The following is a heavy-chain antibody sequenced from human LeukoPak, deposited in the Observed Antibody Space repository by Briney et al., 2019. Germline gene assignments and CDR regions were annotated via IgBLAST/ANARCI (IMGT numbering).Heavy chain of an antibody. CDR3: ARDLPSVNSIAVAGTDFDY. Sequence: ASVKVSCKASGYTFTSYYMHWVRQAPGQGLEWMGIINPSGGSTSYAQKFQGRVTMTRDTSTSTVYMELSSLRSEDTAVYYCARDLPSVNSIAVAGTDFDYWGQGTLVTVSS. CDR2: INPSGGST. D-gene: IGHD6-19*01. V-gene: IGHV1-46*01. J-gene: IGHJ4*02. CDR1: GYTFTSYY.